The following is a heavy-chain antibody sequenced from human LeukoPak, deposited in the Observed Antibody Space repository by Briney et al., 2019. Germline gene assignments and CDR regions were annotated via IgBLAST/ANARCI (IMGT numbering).Heavy chain of an antibody. Sequence: ASVEVSCKASGYTFTGYYMHWVRQAPGQGLEWMGWTNPNSGGTNYAQKFQGWVTMTRDTSISTAYMELSRLRSDDTAVYYCATHTWYFDWLLHYWGQGTLVTVSS. CDR3: ATHTWYFDWLLHY. J-gene: IGHJ4*02. CDR2: TNPNSGGT. V-gene: IGHV1-2*04. D-gene: IGHD3-9*01. CDR1: GYTFTGYY.